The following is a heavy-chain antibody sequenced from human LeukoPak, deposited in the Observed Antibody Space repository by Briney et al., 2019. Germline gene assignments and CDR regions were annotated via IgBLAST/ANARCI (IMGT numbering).Heavy chain of an antibody. CDR2: IKSKTDGGTT. CDR1: GFTFSNAW. Sequence: KSGGSLRLSCPASGFTFSNAWMSWVRQAPGKGLEWVGRIKSKTDGGTTDYAAPVKGRFTISRDDSKNTLYLQMNSLRAEDTAVYYCARPHPDTAMVYYFDYWGQGTLVTVSS. D-gene: IGHD5-18*01. CDR3: ARPHPDTAMVYYFDY. V-gene: IGHV3-15*01. J-gene: IGHJ4*02.